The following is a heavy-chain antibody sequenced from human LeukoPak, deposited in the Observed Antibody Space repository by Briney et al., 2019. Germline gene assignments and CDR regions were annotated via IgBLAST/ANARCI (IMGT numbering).Heavy chain of an antibody. CDR3: ARGGSSGYDYYYYMDV. Sequence: SETLSLTCAVYGGSFSRYYWNWIRQPPGKGLEWIGEINHSGSTNYNPSLKSRVTISVDTSKNQFSLKLSSVTAADTAVYYCARGGSSGYDYYYYMDVWGKGTTVTVSS. D-gene: IGHD6-19*01. V-gene: IGHV4-34*01. J-gene: IGHJ6*03. CDR1: GGSFSRYY. CDR2: INHSGST.